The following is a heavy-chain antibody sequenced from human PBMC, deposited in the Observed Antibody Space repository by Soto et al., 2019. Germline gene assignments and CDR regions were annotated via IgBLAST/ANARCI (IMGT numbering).Heavy chain of an antibody. V-gene: IGHV1-3*01. CDR1: GYTFSKFN. CDR2: INGGVGAM. CDR3: AGARAVAPGGLTWFDP. Sequence: QVQLVQSGSEVKKPGASVQVSCKASGYTFSKFNIHWVRQAPGQRLEWMGWINGGVGAMRSSQKFQGRLTITRDASANTVDLDLSSLGPEDTAVYYCAGARAVAPGGLTWFDPWGQGTLVTVSS. D-gene: IGHD2-2*01. J-gene: IGHJ5*02.